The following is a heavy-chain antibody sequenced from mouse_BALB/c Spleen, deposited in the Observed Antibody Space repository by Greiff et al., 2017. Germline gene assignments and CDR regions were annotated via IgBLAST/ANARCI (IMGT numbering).Heavy chain of an antibody. Sequence: VQLQQSGTVLARPGASVKMSCKASGYSFTSYWMHWVKQRPGQGLEWIGAIYPGNSDTSYNQKFKGKAKLTAVTSASTAYMELSSLTNEDSAVYYCTLDSSGYRGYAMDYWGQGTSVTVSS. CDR2: IYPGNSDT. CDR3: TLDSSGYRGYAMDY. D-gene: IGHD3-2*01. V-gene: IGHV1-5*01. CDR1: GYSFTSYW. J-gene: IGHJ4*01.